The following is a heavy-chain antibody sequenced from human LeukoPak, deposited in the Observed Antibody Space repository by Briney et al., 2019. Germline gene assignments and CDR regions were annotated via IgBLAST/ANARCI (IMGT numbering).Heavy chain of an antibody. D-gene: IGHD3-10*01. CDR2: IYYSGST. CDR1: GGSISSYY. Sequence: PSETLSLTCTVSGGSISSYYWSWIRQPPGKGLEWIGYIYYSGSTNYNPSLKSRVTISVKTSKNQFSLKLRSVTAADTAVYYCARAVGSGSFQTYYYYMDVWGKGTTVTISS. CDR3: ARAVGSGSFQTYYYYMDV. J-gene: IGHJ6*03. V-gene: IGHV4-59*12.